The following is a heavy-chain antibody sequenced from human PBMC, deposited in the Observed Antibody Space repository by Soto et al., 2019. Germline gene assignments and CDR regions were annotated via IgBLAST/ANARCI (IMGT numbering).Heavy chain of an antibody. CDR2: ISSGSYNI. CDR1: GFTFSSYS. CDR3: ARGPSAAAPLSDWYFDL. V-gene: IGHV3-48*02. Sequence: PGGSLRLSCTASGFTFSSYSMNWVRQAPGKGLEWVSYISSGSYNIYYADSVKGRLTISRDNAKDSLYLQMSSLRDDGSAVYYCARGPSAAAPLSDWYFDLWGRGTLVTVSS. D-gene: IGHD2-2*01. J-gene: IGHJ2*01.